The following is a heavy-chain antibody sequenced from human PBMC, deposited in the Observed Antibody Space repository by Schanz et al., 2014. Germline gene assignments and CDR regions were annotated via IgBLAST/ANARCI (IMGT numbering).Heavy chain of an antibody. Sequence: EVQLLESGGGLVQPGGSLRLSCEASGFTFSSFAMSWVRQAPGKGLEWVSYIGGSGSDTYYADSVRGRFTISRDNAKDSLYLQMTSLRAEDTAVYDCATQYCSGTTCYTDSWDHWGQGTLVTVSS. J-gene: IGHJ4*01. CDR2: IGGSGSDT. CDR1: GFTFSSFA. CDR3: ATQYCSGTTCYTDSWDH. D-gene: IGHD2-2*02. V-gene: IGHV3-23*01.